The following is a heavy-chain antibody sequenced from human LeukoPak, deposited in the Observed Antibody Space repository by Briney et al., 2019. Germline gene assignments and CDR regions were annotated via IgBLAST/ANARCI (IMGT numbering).Heavy chain of an antibody. CDR2: IYYSGST. D-gene: IGHD4/OR15-4a*01. CDR3: ARRRRYGSKPLDV. CDR1: GGSISSSSYY. J-gene: IGHJ6*04. V-gene: IGHV4-39*07. Sequence: SETLSLTCTVSGGSISSSSYYWGWIRQPPGKGLEWIGSIYYSGSTYYNPSLKSRVTISVDTSKNQFSLKLSSVTAADTAVYYCARRRRYGSKPLDVWGKGTTVTISS.